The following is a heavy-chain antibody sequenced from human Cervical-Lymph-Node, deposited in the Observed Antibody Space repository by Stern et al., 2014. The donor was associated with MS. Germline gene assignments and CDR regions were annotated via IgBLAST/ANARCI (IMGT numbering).Heavy chain of an antibody. CDR3: PLGGLLYFDY. CDR1: GFTFSDHY. CDR2: TRNKANSYTP. J-gene: IGHJ4*02. V-gene: IGHV3-72*01. D-gene: IGHD2-21*02. Sequence: EVQLLESGGGLVQPGGSLRLSCAASGFTFSDHYMDWVRQAPGKGLEWVGRTRNKANSYTPEYAASVKGRFTISRDDSKTSLYLKITGVKAEAAAVYSCPLGGLLYFDYWGQGTLVTVSP.